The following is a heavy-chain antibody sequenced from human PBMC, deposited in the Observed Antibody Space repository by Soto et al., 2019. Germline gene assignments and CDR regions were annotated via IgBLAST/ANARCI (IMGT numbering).Heavy chain of an antibody. J-gene: IGHJ6*04. V-gene: IGHV3-30*18. CDR2: ISYDGSNK. Sequence: GGSLRLSCAASGFTFSSYGMHWVRQAPGKGLEWVAVISYDGSNKYYADSVKGRFTISRDNSKNTLYLQMNSLRAEDTAVYYCAKDRSGDPLVAITYGMDVWGEGTTVTVSS. CDR3: AKDRSGDPLVAITYGMDV. CDR1: GFTFSSYG. D-gene: IGHD5-12*01.